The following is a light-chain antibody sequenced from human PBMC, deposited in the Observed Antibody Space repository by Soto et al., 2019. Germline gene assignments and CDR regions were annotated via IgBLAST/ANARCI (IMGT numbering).Light chain of an antibody. CDR1: HNINNW. CDR2: GAS. Sequence: DIQMTQSPSSVSASAGNRVTITCRASHNINNWLAWYQQKPGTAPKLLIYGASSLQNGVPSRFSVSGSWTDFTLTISSLQPEDCATYDRQQNDNFPLTFGGGTKIEIK. J-gene: IGKJ4*01. CDR3: QQNDNFPLT. V-gene: IGKV1-12*01.